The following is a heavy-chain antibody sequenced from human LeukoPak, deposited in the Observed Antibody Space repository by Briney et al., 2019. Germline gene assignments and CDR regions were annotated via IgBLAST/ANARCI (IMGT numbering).Heavy chain of an antibody. CDR1: GFTFTTYW. J-gene: IGHJ5*02. CDR3: AKDSLLTVVSPVAAS. D-gene: IGHD4-23*01. Sequence: PGVSLRLSCAPSGFTFTTYWMSWVRQAPGKGLECVANIKQEGSEKYYVDSVKGRLAISRANAQHSMFLQMHAVTVEDKAVYYCAKDSLLTVVSPVAASWGQGIQVTVSS. CDR2: IKQEGSEK. V-gene: IGHV3-7*01.